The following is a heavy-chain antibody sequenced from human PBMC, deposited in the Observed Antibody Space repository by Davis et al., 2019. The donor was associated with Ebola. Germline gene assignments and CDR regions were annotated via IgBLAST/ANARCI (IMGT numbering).Heavy chain of an antibody. CDR2: INPCSGGT. Sequence: ASVKVSCKASGYTFTGYYMHWVRQAPGQGLEWMGRINPCSGGTNYAQKFQGRVTMTRDTSISTAYMELSRLTSDDTAVYYCARLWFGEVGFDYWGQGTLVTVSS. CDR3: ARLWFGEVGFDY. CDR1: GYTFTGYY. V-gene: IGHV1-2*06. D-gene: IGHD3-10*01. J-gene: IGHJ4*02.